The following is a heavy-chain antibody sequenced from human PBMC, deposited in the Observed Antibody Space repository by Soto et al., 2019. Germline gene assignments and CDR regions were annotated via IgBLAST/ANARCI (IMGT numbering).Heavy chain of an antibody. CDR1: GGTFSSLD. D-gene: IGHD3-22*01. J-gene: IGHJ6*02. V-gene: IGHV1-69*06. Sequence: SVKVSCKASGGTFSSLDINWVRQAPGQGLEWMGGIIPISETTNYAQIFQGRVSIVADISTSTAYMELSRLRSEDAAVYYCARALLSHSYDSGGYDSYFHAMDVWGQGTPVTVSS. CDR2: IIPISETT. CDR3: ARALLSHSYDSGGYDSYFHAMDV.